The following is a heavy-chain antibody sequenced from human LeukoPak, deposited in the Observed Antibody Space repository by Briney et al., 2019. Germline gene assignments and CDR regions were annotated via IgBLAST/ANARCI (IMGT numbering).Heavy chain of an antibody. V-gene: IGHV3-21*01. D-gene: IGHD3-10*01. CDR3: ARDYNRLGSYYFDY. CDR2: ISSGSSYI. Sequence: GGSLRLSCAASGFTFSSYSMNWVRQAPGKGLEWVSSISSGSSYIYYADSVKGRFTISRDNAKNSLYPQMNSLRAEDTAVYYCARDYNRLGSYYFDYWGQGTLVTVSS. CDR1: GFTFSSYS. J-gene: IGHJ4*02.